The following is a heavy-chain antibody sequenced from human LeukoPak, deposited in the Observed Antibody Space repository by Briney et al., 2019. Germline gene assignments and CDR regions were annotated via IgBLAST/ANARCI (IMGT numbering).Heavy chain of an antibody. CDR1: GGSISSYY. CDR3: ARSKDILTGYCFDY. CDR2: IYYSGST. D-gene: IGHD3-9*01. Sequence: SETLSLTCTVSGGSISSYYWSWIRQPPGRGLEWIGYIYYSGSTNYNPSLKSRVTISVDTSKNQFSLKLSSVTAADTAVYYCARSKDILTGYCFDYWGQGTLVTVSS. J-gene: IGHJ4*02. V-gene: IGHV4-59*01.